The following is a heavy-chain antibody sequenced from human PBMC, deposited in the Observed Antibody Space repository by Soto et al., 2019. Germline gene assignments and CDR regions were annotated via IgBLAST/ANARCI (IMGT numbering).Heavy chain of an antibody. V-gene: IGHV3-11*01. CDR3: ARAPGDSSGYSDYYYYGMDV. D-gene: IGHD3-22*01. CDR2: ISSSGSTI. J-gene: IGHJ6*02. Sequence: GSLRLSCAASGFTFSDYYMSWIRQAPGKGLEWVSYISSSGSTIYYADSVKGRFTISRDNAKNSLYLQMNSLRAEDTAVYYCARAPGDSSGYSDYYYYGMDVWGQGTTVTVSS. CDR1: GFTFSDYY.